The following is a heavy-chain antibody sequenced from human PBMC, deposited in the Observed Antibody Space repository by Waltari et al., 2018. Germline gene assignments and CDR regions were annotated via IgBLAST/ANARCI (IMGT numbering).Heavy chain of an antibody. CDR3: ARADCSGGSCYHFDY. D-gene: IGHD2-15*01. J-gene: IGHJ4*02. V-gene: IGHV4-59*01. CDR1: GGSISSYY. CDR2: IYYSGST. Sequence: QVQLQESGPGLVKPSETLSLTCTVSGGSISSYYWRWIRQPPGKGLEWIGYIYYSGSTNYNPSLKSRVTISVDTSKNQFSLKLSSVTAADTAVYYCARADCSGGSCYHFDYWGQGTLVTVSS.